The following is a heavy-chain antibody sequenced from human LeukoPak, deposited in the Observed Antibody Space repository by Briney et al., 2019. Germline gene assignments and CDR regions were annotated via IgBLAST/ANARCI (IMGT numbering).Heavy chain of an antibody. CDR2: IYYSGST. V-gene: IGHV4-30-4*01. CDR3: ARHIVGATQHFDS. D-gene: IGHD1-26*01. J-gene: IGHJ4*02. CDR1: GGSISSGDYY. Sequence: SETLSLTCTVSGGSISSGDYYWSWIRQPPGKGLEWIGYIYYSGSTYYNPSLKSRVTISVDTSKNQFSLKLSSVTAADTAVYYCARHIVGATQHFDSWGQGTLVTVSS.